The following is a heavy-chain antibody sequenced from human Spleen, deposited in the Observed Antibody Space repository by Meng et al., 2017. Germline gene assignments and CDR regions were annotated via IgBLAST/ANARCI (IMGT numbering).Heavy chain of an antibody. Sequence: QVQLQESGPGLVKPSGALSHTCSVSGGSISTSGYYWGWIRQSPGKGLEWIGSIGHSGFTYYTPSVKSRVTVSIDTSKSQFSLKLTSVTAADTAVYFCVRSSAWVRTGFDPWGQGTLVTVSS. CDR1: GGSISTSGYY. D-gene: IGHD3-22*01. CDR3: VRSSAWVRTGFDP. J-gene: IGHJ5*02. CDR2: IGHSGFT. V-gene: IGHV4-39*01.